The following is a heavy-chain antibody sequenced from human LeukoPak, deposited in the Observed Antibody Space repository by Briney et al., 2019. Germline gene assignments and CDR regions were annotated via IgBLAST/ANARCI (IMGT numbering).Heavy chain of an antibody. CDR3: ARDPYVSPQCSGLSCYSTFDY. Sequence: SETLSLTCTVSGGSISSSSYYWGWIRQPPGKGLEWIGSIYYSGSTYYNPSLKSRVTISVDTSKNQFSLKLSSVTVADTALYYCARDPYVSPQCSGLSCYSTFDYWGQGTLVTVSS. CDR2: IYYSGST. D-gene: IGHD2-15*01. CDR1: GGSISSSSYY. V-gene: IGHV4-39*07. J-gene: IGHJ4*02.